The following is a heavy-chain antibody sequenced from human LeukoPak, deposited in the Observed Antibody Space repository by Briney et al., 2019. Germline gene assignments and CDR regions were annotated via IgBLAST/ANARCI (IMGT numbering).Heavy chain of an antibody. Sequence: SETLSLTCAVYGGFFSGYYWSWIRQPPGKGLEWIGEINHSGSTNYNPSLKSRVTISVDTSKNQFSLKLSSVTAADTAVYYCAREPTSSYGHWGQGTLVTVSS. D-gene: IGHD5-18*01. CDR3: AREPTSSYGH. CDR2: INHSGST. V-gene: IGHV4-34*01. J-gene: IGHJ4*02. CDR1: GGFFSGYY.